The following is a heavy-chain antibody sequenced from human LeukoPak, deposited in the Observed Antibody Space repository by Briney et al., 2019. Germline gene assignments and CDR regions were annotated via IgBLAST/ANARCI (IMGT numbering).Heavy chain of an antibody. Sequence: PSETLSLTCTVSGGSISSYYWSWIRQPAGKGLEWIGRIYTSGSTNYNPSPKSRVTMSVDTSKNQFSLKLSSVTAADTAVYYCARDHPFYGGNPGFDYWGQGTLVTVSS. V-gene: IGHV4-4*07. CDR3: ARDHPFYGGNPGFDY. D-gene: IGHD4-23*01. J-gene: IGHJ4*02. CDR1: GGSISSYY. CDR2: IYTSGST.